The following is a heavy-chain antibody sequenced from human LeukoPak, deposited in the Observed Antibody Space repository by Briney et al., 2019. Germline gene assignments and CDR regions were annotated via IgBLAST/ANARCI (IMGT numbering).Heavy chain of an antibody. CDR2: IYSGGTT. J-gene: IGHJ4*02. CDR1: GFTVSSNY. CDR3: ARTTTFAPHFDH. Sequence: SGGSLRLSCAASGFTVSSNYMSWVRQAPGKGLEWVSVIYSGGTTYYADSVKGRFTISRDNSKNTLYLQMNSLRAEDTAVYYCARTTTFAPHFDHWGQGTLVTVSS. V-gene: IGHV3-66*01. D-gene: IGHD1-1*01.